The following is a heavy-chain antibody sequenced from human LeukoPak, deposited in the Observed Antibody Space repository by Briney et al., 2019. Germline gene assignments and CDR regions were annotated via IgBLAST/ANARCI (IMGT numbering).Heavy chain of an antibody. V-gene: IGHV1-46*01. J-gene: IGHJ4*02. D-gene: IGHD3-9*01. CDR3: ARDLASYYDILTGYYMRY. Sequence: ASVKVSCKASGYTFTSYYVHWVRQAPGQGLEWMGIINPSGGSTSYAQKFQGRVTMTRDTSTSTVYMELGSLRSEDTAVYYCARDLASYYDILTGYYMRYWGQGTLVTVSS. CDR1: GYTFTSYY. CDR2: INPSGGST.